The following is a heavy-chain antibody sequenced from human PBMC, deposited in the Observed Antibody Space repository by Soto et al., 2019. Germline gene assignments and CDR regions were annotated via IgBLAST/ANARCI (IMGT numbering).Heavy chain of an antibody. D-gene: IGHD2-2*01. J-gene: IGHJ4*02. CDR1: GFTFSSYD. CDR3: ARRIGYCSSTSCYFYFDY. CDR2: IGTAGDT. V-gene: IGHV3-13*01. Sequence: GGSLRLSCASSGFTFSSYDMHWVRQAPGKGLEWVSAIGTAGDTYYPGSVKGRFTISRENAKNSLYLQMNSLRAGDTAVYYCARRIGYCSSTSCYFYFDYWGQGTLVTVSS.